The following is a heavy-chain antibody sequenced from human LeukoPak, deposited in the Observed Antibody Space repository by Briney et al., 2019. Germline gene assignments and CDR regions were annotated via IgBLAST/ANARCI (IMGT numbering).Heavy chain of an antibody. J-gene: IGHJ4*02. V-gene: IGHV1-2*02. CDR3: ARVRRGGYSSSWYYFDY. Sequence: ASVKVSCKASGYTFTGYYMHWVRQAPGQGLEWMGWINPNSGGTNYAQKFQGRVTMTRDTSISTAYMKLSRLRSDDTAVYYCARVRRGGYSSSWYYFDYWGQGTLVTVSS. D-gene: IGHD6-13*01. CDR2: INPNSGGT. CDR1: GYTFTGYY.